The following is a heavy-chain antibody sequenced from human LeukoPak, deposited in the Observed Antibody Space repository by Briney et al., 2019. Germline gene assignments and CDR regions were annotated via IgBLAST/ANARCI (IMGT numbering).Heavy chain of an antibody. CDR2: INPSGGST. V-gene: IGHV1-46*01. CDR1: GYTFTSYY. D-gene: IGHD5-18*01. CDR3: ARDRLMRGYSYGLDC. J-gene: IGHJ4*02. Sequence: ASVKVSCKASGYTFTSYYMHWVRQAPGQGLEWMGIINPSGGSTSYAQKFQGRVTMTRDTSTSTVYMELSSLRSEDTAVYYCARDRLMRGYSYGLDCWGQGTLVTVSS.